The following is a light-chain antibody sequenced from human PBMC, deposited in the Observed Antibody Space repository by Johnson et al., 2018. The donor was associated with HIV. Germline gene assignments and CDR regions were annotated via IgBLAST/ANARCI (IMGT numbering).Light chain of an antibody. Sequence: QLVLTQPPSVSAAPGQKVTISCSGSSSNIGNNYVSWYQQLPGTAPKLLIYDNNKRPSGIPDRFSGSKSGTSATLGITGLQTGDEADYYCGTWDSSLSAGGVFRTGTKVTVL. J-gene: IGLJ1*01. V-gene: IGLV1-51*01. CDR2: DNN. CDR3: GTWDSSLSAGGV. CDR1: SSNIGNNY.